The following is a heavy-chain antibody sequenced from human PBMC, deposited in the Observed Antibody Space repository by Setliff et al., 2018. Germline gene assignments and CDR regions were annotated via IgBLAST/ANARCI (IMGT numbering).Heavy chain of an antibody. Sequence: ASVKVSCKASGYTFTGYYMYWVRQAPGQGLEWMGWITPNSGGTNYAQKFQGRVTMTRDTSTSTAYMELSSLRSEDTAVYYCAADPALIWNDAGPSDVFDIWGQGTMVTVSS. D-gene: IGHD1-1*01. CDR3: AADPALIWNDAGPSDVFDI. CDR2: ITPNSGGT. CDR1: GYTFTGYY. V-gene: IGHV1-2*02. J-gene: IGHJ3*02.